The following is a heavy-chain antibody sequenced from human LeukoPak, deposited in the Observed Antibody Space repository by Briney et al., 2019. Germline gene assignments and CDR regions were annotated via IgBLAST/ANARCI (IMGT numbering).Heavy chain of an antibody. Sequence: SGGSLRLSCAASGFTFTNYAMSWVRQAPGKGLEWVSAISGSSAKTYYADSVKGRFTVSRDNSKNTVYLQMNSLRAEDRAVYYCARALRLAVNLDYWGQGTLVTVSS. D-gene: IGHD6-19*01. V-gene: IGHV3-23*01. CDR3: ARALRLAVNLDY. CDR1: GFTFTNYA. CDR2: ISGSSAKT. J-gene: IGHJ4*02.